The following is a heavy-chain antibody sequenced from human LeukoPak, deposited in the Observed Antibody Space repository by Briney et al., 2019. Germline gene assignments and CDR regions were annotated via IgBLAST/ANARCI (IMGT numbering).Heavy chain of an antibody. Sequence: GSLRLSCVACGFTFSTYWMSWVRQAPGKGLEWVANINQDGSGRYHVDSVKGRITISRDNAKNSLYLQMNSLRAEDTAVYYCARDPDYGDPGPFWDYWGQGTLVTVSS. CDR3: ARDPDYGDPGPFWDY. J-gene: IGHJ4*02. V-gene: IGHV3-7*01. D-gene: IGHD4-17*01. CDR1: GFTFSTYW. CDR2: INQDGSGR.